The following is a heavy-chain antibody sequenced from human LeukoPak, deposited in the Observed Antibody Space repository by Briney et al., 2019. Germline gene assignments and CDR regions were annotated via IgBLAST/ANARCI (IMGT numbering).Heavy chain of an antibody. CDR3: ARDSSGWYGRGYYFDY. CDR2: INPNSGRT. J-gene: IGHJ4*02. Sequence: ASVKVSCKASGYTFTGYYMHWVRQAPGQGLEGMGWINPNSGRTNYEQKFKGRVTMTRDTSISTAYMELSRLRSDDTAVYYGARDSSGWYGRGYYFDYWGQGPLVTVSS. CDR1: GYTFTGYY. V-gene: IGHV1-2*02. D-gene: IGHD6-19*01.